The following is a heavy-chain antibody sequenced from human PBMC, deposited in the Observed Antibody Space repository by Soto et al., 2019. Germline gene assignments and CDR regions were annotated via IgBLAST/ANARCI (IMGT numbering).Heavy chain of an antibody. D-gene: IGHD2-21*02. CDR3: ARDTAHIVVVTAIPNWFDP. J-gene: IGHJ5*02. V-gene: IGHV1-69*08. Sequence: QVQLVQSGAEVKKPGSSVKVSCKASGGTFSSYTISWVRQAPGQGLEWMGRIIPILGIANYAQKFQGRVTITADKSTSTAYMELSSLRSGDTAVYYCARDTAHIVVVTAIPNWFDPWGQGTLVTVSS. CDR2: IIPILGIA. CDR1: GGTFSSYT.